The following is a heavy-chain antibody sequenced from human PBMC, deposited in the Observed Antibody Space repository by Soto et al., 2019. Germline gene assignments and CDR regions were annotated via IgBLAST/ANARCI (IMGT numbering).Heavy chain of an antibody. CDR2: ISGSGGST. V-gene: IGHV3-23*01. Sequence: EVQLLESGGGLVQPGGSLRLSCAASGFTFSSYAMSWVRQAPGKGLEWVSAISGSGGSTYYADSVKGRFTISRDNSKNTLYLQMNSLRAEDTALYYCAKDKEQWLAFDYWGQGTLVTVSS. CDR1: GFTFSSYA. J-gene: IGHJ4*02. CDR3: AKDKEQWLAFDY. D-gene: IGHD6-19*01.